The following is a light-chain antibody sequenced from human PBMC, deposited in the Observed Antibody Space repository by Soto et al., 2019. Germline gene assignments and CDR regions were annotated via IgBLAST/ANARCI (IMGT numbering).Light chain of an antibody. CDR3: PSFCRQPSSL. CDR2: GNS. CDR1: SSNIGAGYD. J-gene: IGLJ2*01. Sequence: QSVLTQPPSVSGAPGQRVTISCTGSSSNIGAGYDVHWYQQLPGTAPKLLIYGNSNRPSGVPDRFSGSKSGTSASLAITGLQAEDGGGYYWPSFCRQPSSLFRGGDKLTVL. V-gene: IGLV1-40*01.